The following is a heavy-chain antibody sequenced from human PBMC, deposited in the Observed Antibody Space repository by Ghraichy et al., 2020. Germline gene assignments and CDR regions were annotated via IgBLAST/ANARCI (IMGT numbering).Heavy chain of an antibody. CDR1: GGSVSSGSYY. V-gene: IGHV4-61*01. J-gene: IGHJ6*02. CDR2: IYYSGST. CDR3: ARVVWNYSYYYYYGMDV. Sequence: SETLSLTCTVSGGSVSSGSYYWSWIRQPPGKGLEWIGYIYYSGSTNYNPSLKSRVTISVDTSKNQFSLKLSSVTAADTAVYYCARVVWNYSYYYYYGMDVWGQGTTVTVSS. D-gene: IGHD1-7*01.